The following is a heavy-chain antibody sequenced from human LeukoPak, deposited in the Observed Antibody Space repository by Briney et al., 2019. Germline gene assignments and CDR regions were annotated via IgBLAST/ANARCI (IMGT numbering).Heavy chain of an antibody. V-gene: IGHV3-74*01. J-gene: IGHJ5*02. CDR1: GFTFSNHW. CDR2: ISKDGSTS. Sequence: GGSLRLSCAASGFTFSNHWMHWVRQAPGKGLVWVSVISKDGSTSIYADSVRGRLTISRDNAKNTLYLQMNSLRVEDTSVYYCARDYYMGIVDQWGQGTRVTVSP. D-gene: IGHD3-22*01. CDR3: ARDYYMGIVDQ.